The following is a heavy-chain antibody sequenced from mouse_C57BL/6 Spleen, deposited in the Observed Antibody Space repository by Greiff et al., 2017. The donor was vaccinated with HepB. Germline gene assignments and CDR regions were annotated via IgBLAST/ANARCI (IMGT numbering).Heavy chain of an antibody. J-gene: IGHJ4*01. V-gene: IGHV1-53*01. CDR3: AIPHLNYYAMDY. CDR1: GYTFTSYW. CDR2: INPSNGGT. Sequence: QVQLQQPGTELVKPGASVKLSCKASGYTFTSYWMHWVKQRPGQGLEWIGNINPSNGGTNYNQKFKGKATLTVDKSSSTAYMQLSSLTSEDSAVYYCAIPHLNYYAMDYWGQGTSVTVSS.